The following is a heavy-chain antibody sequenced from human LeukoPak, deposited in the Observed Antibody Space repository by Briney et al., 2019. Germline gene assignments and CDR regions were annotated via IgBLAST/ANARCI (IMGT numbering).Heavy chain of an antibody. CDR2: IHYSGST. CDR1: GGSISSSIYY. V-gene: IGHV4-39*07. CDR3: ARKGKFPDTAVDY. J-gene: IGHJ4*02. Sequence: SETLSLTCTVSGGSISSSIYYWGWIRQPPGKGLEWIGSIHYSGSTYYNPSLKSRVTISVDTSKNQISLKLSSVTAADTAVYYCARKGKFPDTAVDYWGQGTLVTVSS. D-gene: IGHD5-18*01.